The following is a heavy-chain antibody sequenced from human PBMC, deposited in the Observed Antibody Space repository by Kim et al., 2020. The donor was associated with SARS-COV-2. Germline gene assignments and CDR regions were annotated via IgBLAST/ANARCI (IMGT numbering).Heavy chain of an antibody. V-gene: IGHV3-33*08. Sequence: GGSLRLSCAASGFTFSHYGMHWVRQAPGKGLEWVALITSDGSEKHYTNSVKGRFTISRDNFQNTLYLQMDSLRVEDTAVYSCARDDDGDPNVFDMWGQGT. J-gene: IGHJ3*02. CDR2: ITSDGSEK. D-gene: IGHD4-17*01. CDR3: ARDDDGDPNVFDM. CDR1: GFTFSHYG.